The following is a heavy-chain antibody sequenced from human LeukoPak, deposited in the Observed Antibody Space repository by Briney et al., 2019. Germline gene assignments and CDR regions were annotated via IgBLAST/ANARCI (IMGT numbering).Heavy chain of an antibody. CDR2: VYHSGST. D-gene: IGHD3-10*01. V-gene: IGHV4-4*02. Sequence: SETLSLTCTVSGGSISTSNWWSWVRLPPGKGLEWIGEVYHSGSTTYNSSLKSRLTMSIDKSKNHFSLNLSSVTAADTAVYYCARRYYGSGTNYFDYWGQGTLVTVSS. CDR3: ARRYYGSGTNYFDY. CDR1: GGSISTSNW. J-gene: IGHJ4*02.